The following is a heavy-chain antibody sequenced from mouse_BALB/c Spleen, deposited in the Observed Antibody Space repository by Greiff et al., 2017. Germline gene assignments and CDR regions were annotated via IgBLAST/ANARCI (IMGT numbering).Heavy chain of an antibody. D-gene: IGHD1-1*02. CDR2: IWSGGST. Sequence: QVQLQQSGPGLVQPSQSLSITCTVSGFSLTSYGVHWVRQSPGKGLEWLGVIWSGGSTDYNAAFISRLSISKDNSKSQVFFKMNSLQANDTAIYYCARKPPYGPYAMDYWGQGTSVTVSS. V-gene: IGHV2-2*02. CDR3: ARKPPYGPYAMDY. J-gene: IGHJ4*01. CDR1: GFSLTSYG.